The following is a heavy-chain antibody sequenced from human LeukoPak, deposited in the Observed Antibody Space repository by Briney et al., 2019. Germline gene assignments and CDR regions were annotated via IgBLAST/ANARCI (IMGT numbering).Heavy chain of an antibody. CDR2: IGGGGAGT. CDR1: RFTLSTYA. J-gene: IGHJ6*02. D-gene: IGHD4-17*01. Sequence: PGGSLRLSCAVSRFTLSTYAMTWVRQAPGKGLEWVSTIGGGGAGTYYADSVKGRFTISRDSSKDTLYLQMNSLRAEDTAVYYCAKTHGDYVYYSFYAMDVWGQGTTVTVSS. CDR3: AKTHGDYVYYSFYAMDV. V-gene: IGHV3-23*01.